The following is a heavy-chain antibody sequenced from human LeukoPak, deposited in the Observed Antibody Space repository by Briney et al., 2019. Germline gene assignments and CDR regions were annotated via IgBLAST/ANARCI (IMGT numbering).Heavy chain of an antibody. D-gene: IGHD2-2*02. CDR2: INHSGST. Sequence: SETLSLNCAVYGGSFSGYYWSWIRQPPGKGLEWIGEINHSGSTNYNPSLKSRVTISVDTSKNQFSLKLSSVTAADTAVYYCAGGPSSYCSSTSCYSGRAEYFQHWGQGTLVTVSS. CDR3: AGGPSSYCSSTSCYSGRAEYFQH. CDR1: GGSFSGYY. J-gene: IGHJ1*01. V-gene: IGHV4-34*01.